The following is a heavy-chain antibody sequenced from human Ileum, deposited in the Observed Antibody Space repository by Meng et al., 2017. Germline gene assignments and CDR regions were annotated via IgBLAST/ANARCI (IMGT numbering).Heavy chain of an antibody. CDR1: GGTFSSYT. J-gene: IGHJ4*02. D-gene: IGHD3-3*01. CDR3: ARSSLGWPFLPFDY. V-gene: IGHV1-69*02. Sequence: QVQLVQSGAEVKKPGSSVKVSCKASGGTFSSYTIGWVRQAPGQGLEWMGRIIPILGIANYAQKFQGRVTITADKSTSTAYMELSSLRSEDTAVYYCARSSLGWPFLPFDYWGQGTLVTVSS. CDR2: IIPILGIA.